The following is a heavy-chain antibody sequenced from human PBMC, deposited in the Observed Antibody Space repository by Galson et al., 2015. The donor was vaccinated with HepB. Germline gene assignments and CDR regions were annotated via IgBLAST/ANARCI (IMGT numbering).Heavy chain of an antibody. V-gene: IGHV4-59*08. J-gene: IGHJ5*02. D-gene: IGHD6-13*01. Sequence: ETLFLTCTVSGGSISSYYWSWIRQPPGKGLEWIGYIYYSGSTNYNPSLKSRVTISVDTSKNQFSLKLSSVTAADTAVYYCASSQYSSSFGNWFDPWGQGTTVTVSS. CDR1: GGSISSYY. CDR3: ASSQYSSSFGNWFDP. CDR2: IYYSGST.